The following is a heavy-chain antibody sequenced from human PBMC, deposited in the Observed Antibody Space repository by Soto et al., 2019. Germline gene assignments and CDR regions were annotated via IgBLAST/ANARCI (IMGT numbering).Heavy chain of an antibody. J-gene: IGHJ4*02. CDR2: ISGSGGST. D-gene: IGHD3-16*02. Sequence: QTGGSLRLSCAASGFTFSSYAMSWVRQAPGKGLEWVSAISGSGGSTYYADSVKGRFTISRDNSKNTLYLQMNSLRAEDTAVYYCAKDLLGFNDYVWGSYRSHPACPDYWGQGTLVTVSS. CDR3: AKDLLGFNDYVWGSYRSHPACPDY. CDR1: GFTFSSYA. V-gene: IGHV3-23*01.